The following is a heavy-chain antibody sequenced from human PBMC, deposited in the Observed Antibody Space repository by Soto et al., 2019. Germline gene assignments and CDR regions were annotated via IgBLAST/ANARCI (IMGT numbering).Heavy chain of an antibody. CDR2: IIPMFGTA. D-gene: IGHD2-21*02. CDR3: ARDDATYCGCDCYRYFFYGMDV. Sequence: QVQLVQSGAEVKKPGSAVKISCKASGGTFINHAFSWVRQAPGQGLEWMGGIIPMFGTADYSQKFQGRVTISEDESRTTAHMELSSLRSDDSALYYCARDDATYCGCDCYRYFFYGMDVWGQGTTVTVSS. J-gene: IGHJ6*02. V-gene: IGHV1-69*01. CDR1: GGTFINHA.